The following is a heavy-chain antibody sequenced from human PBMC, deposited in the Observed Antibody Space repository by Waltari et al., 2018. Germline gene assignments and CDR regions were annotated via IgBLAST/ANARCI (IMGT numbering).Heavy chain of an antibody. Sequence: QVQLVQSGAEVKKPGSSVKVSCKASGGTCSSYAISWVRQAPGQGLEWMGGFSPILGIANSAQKFQGRVTITADKSTSTAYMELSSLRSEDTAVYYCALDCGGDCWFDYWGPGTLVTVSS. CDR2: FSPILGIA. D-gene: IGHD2-21*01. CDR1: GGTCSSYA. J-gene: IGHJ4*02. V-gene: IGHV1-69*10. CDR3: ALDCGGDCWFDY.